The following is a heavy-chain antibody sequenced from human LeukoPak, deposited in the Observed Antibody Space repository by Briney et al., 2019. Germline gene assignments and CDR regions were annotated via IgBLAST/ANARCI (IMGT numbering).Heavy chain of an antibody. CDR1: GYTFTSYG. CDR2: ISAYNGNT. CDR3: ARVRYRLAETYIDY. D-gene: IGHD3-16*01. Sequence: ASVKVSCKASGYTFTSYGISWVRQAPGQGLEWMGWISAYNGNTNYAQKLQGRVTMTTDTSTSTAYMELRSRRSDDTAVYYCARVRYRLAETYIDYWGQGTLVTVSS. V-gene: IGHV1-18*01. J-gene: IGHJ4*02.